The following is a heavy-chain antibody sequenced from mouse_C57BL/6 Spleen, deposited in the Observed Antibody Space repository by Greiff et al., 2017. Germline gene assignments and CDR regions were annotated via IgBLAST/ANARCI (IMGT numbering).Heavy chain of an antibody. CDR2: IDPSDSYT. V-gene: IGHV1-50*01. CDR1: GYTFTSYW. D-gene: IGHD2-1*01. J-gene: IGHJ4*01. Sequence: QVQLQQPGAELVKPGASVKLSCKASGYTFTSYWMQWVKQRPGQGLEWIGEIDPSDSYTNYNQKFKGKATLTVDTSSITAYMQLSSLTSEDSAVYYCARSDYGNYGAMDYWGQGTSVTVSS. CDR3: ARSDYGNYGAMDY.